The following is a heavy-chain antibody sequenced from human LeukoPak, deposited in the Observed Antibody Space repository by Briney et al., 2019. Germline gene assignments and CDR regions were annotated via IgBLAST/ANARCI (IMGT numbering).Heavy chain of an antibody. CDR3: ARLRVVVVPAASSIWFDP. V-gene: IGHV4-4*09. Sequence: PSETLSLTSTVSGGSIISYYWSWIRQPPGKGLEWIGYIYTSGSTNYNPSLKSRVTISVDTSKNQFSLKLSSVTAADTAVYYCARLRVVVVPAASSIWFDPWGQGTLVTVSS. CDR2: IYTSGST. CDR1: GGSIISYY. D-gene: IGHD2-2*01. J-gene: IGHJ5*02.